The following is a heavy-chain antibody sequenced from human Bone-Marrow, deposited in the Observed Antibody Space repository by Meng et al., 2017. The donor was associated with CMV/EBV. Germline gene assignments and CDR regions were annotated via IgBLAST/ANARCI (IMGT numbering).Heavy chain of an antibody. CDR2: ASFDGTNI. Sequence: GGSLRLSCAASGFTFSRYGMHWVRQAPGKGLEWLALASFDGTNIYYADAIKGRFTISRDISKNTLFLQMNNVRAEDTAVYYCARDRTRLMGRYCSSTSCYTFDYWGQGTLVTVSS. J-gene: IGHJ4*02. V-gene: IGHV3-30*19. CDR1: GFTFSRYG. D-gene: IGHD2-2*02. CDR3: ARDRTRLMGRYCSSTSCYTFDY.